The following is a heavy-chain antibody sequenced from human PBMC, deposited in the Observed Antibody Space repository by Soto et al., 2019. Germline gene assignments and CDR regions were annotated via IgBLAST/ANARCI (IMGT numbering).Heavy chain of an antibody. CDR2: IDPSDSYT. Sequence: GESLKISCKGSGYSFTSYWISWVRQMPGKGLEWMGRIDPSDSYTNYSPSFQGHVTISADKSISTAYLQWSSLKASDTAMYYCARFFDYYDSSGYYRSPLDYWGQGTQVTVSS. V-gene: IGHV5-10-1*01. J-gene: IGHJ4*02. CDR1: GYSFTSYW. CDR3: ARFFDYYDSSGYYRSPLDY. D-gene: IGHD3-22*01.